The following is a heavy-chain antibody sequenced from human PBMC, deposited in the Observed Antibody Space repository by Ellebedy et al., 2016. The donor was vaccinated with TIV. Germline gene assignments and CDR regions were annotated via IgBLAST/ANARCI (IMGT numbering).Heavy chain of an antibody. J-gene: IGHJ3*02. CDR3: AREGDAFDI. CDR1: GFTFSSYA. V-gene: IGHV3-23*01. CDR2: ISGSGGST. Sequence: GGSLRLXXAASGFTFSSYAMSWVRQAPGKGLEWVSAISGSGGSTYYADSVKGRFTISRDNAKNSLYLQMNSLRAEDTAVYYCAREGDAFDIWGQGTMVTVSS.